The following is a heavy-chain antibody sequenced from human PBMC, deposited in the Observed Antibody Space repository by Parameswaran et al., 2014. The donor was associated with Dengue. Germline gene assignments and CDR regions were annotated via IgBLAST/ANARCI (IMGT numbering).Heavy chain of an antibody. D-gene: IGHD3-3*01. CDR1: GGSISSSSYY. V-gene: IGHV4-39*01. CDR3: ASSYYDFWSGNYYGMDV. CDR2: IYYSGST. Sequence: ASETLSLTCTVSGGSISSSSYYWGWIRQPPGKGLEWIGSIYYSGSTYYNPSLKSRVTISVDTSKNQFSLKLSSVTAADTAVYYCASSYYDFWSGNYYGMDVWGQGTTVTVSS. J-gene: IGHJ6*02.